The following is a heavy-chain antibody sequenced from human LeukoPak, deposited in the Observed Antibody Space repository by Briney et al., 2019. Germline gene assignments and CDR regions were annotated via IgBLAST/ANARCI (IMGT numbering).Heavy chain of an antibody. D-gene: IGHD6-19*01. Sequence: SVKVSCKASGGTFSSYAISWVRQAPRQGLEWMGRIIPILGIANYAQKFQGRVTITADKSTSTAYMELSSLRSEDTAVYYCARPIAVAGTDYYGMDVWGQGTTVTVSS. CDR2: IIPILGIA. J-gene: IGHJ6*02. CDR1: GGTFSSYA. V-gene: IGHV1-69*04. CDR3: ARPIAVAGTDYYGMDV.